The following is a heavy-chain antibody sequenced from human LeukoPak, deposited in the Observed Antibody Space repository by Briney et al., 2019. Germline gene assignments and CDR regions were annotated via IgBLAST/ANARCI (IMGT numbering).Heavy chain of an antibody. CDR3: AAVLLWFGELSDDAFDI. D-gene: IGHD3-10*01. J-gene: IGHJ3*02. Sequence: SETLSLXCTVSGYSISSGYYWGWIRQPPGKGLEWIGSIYHSGSTYYNPSLKSRVTISVDTSKNQFSLKLSSVTAADTAVYYCAAVLLWFGELSDDAFDIWGQGTMVTVSS. CDR2: IYHSGST. V-gene: IGHV4-38-2*02. CDR1: GYSISSGYY.